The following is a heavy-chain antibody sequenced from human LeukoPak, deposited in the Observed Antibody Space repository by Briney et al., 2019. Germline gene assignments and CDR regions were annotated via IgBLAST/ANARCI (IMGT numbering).Heavy chain of an antibody. Sequence: GGSLRLSCAASGFTFSDYYMTWIRQAPGKGLEWVSYISSSSNYTNYADSVKGRFTISRDNAKNSLYLQMNSLRAEDTAVYYCASIAAAGSDGFLDYWGQGTLVTVSS. D-gene: IGHD6-13*01. CDR2: ISSSSNYT. CDR1: GFTFSDYY. CDR3: ASIAAAGSDGFLDY. J-gene: IGHJ4*02. V-gene: IGHV3-11*06.